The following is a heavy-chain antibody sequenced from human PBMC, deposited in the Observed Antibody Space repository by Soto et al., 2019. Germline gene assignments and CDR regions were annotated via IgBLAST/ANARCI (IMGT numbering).Heavy chain of an antibody. CDR1: DFSFTSHG. CDR3: AIYHLELFRFDY. D-gene: IGHD2-2*01. V-gene: IGHV1-18*04. CDR2: ISLYNGNT. Sequence: QIQLVQSGPEVKKPGASMKVSCKAYDFSFTSHGISWVRQAPGQGLEWMGWISLYNGNTNYAQQFQGRVTMTTDTSTSTAYMELRNLRSDDTAMYFCAIYHLELFRFDYWGQRTLVTVSS. J-gene: IGHJ4*02.